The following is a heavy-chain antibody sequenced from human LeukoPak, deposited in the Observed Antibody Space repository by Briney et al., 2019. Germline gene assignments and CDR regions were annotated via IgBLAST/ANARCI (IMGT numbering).Heavy chain of an antibody. D-gene: IGHD3-22*01. CDR3: ARDSSGYYYDLFDY. V-gene: IGHV1-69*05. CDR1: GGTFSSYA. Sequence: SVKVSCKASGGTFSSYAISWVRQAPGQGLQWMGGIIPIFGTANYAQKFQGRVTITTDESTSTAYLELSSLRSEDTAVYYCARDSSGYYYDLFDYWGQGTLVTVSS. CDR2: IIPIFGTA. J-gene: IGHJ4*02.